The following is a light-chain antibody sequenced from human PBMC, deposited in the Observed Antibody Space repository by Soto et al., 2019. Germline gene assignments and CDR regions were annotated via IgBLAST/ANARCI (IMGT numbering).Light chain of an antibody. CDR3: QQYNTYST. J-gene: IGKJ1*01. CDR2: WAS. Sequence: DIQMTQSPSTLSASVGDRVTITCRASQSISSWLAWYQQKPGKAPKLLIYWASSLESGVPSRFSGSGSGTEFTLTISSLQPDDFATYYCQQYNTYSTFGQGTKVEIK. CDR1: QSISSW. V-gene: IGKV1-5*03.